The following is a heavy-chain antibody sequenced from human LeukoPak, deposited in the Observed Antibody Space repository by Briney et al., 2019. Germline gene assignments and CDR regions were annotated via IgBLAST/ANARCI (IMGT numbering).Heavy chain of an antibody. D-gene: IGHD1-26*01. CDR3: VREGAAPEQNDVFDI. V-gene: IGHV3-13*01. J-gene: IGHJ3*02. CDR1: GFTFSTYD. CDR2: IGTAAAT. Sequence: GGSLRLSCAASGFTFSTYDMHWVRQAKGKGLEWVSAIGTAAATSYPGSVKGRFTISRDNAKNSLYLQMNSLRVGDTAVYYCVREGAAPEQNDVFDIWGRGTMVTVFS.